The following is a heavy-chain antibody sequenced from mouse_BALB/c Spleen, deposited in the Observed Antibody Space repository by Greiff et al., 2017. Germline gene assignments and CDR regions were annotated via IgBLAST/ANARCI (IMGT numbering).Heavy chain of an antibody. CDR1: GFTFSSFG. J-gene: IGHJ2*01. CDR3: ARDYYGSSNYFDY. CDR2: ISSGSSTI. Sequence: EVQGVESGGGLVQPGGSRKLSCAASGFTFSSFGMHWVRQAPEKGLEWVAYISSGSSTIYYADTVKGRFTISRDNPKNTLFLQMTSLRSEDTAMYYCARDYYGSSNYFDYWGQGTTLTVSS. V-gene: IGHV5-17*02. D-gene: IGHD1-1*01.